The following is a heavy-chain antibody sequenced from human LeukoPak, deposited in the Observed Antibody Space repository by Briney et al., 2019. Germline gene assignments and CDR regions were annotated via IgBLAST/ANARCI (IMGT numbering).Heavy chain of an antibody. D-gene: IGHD6-19*01. CDR1: GFTFSSYA. Sequence: PGGSLRLSCGASGFTFSSYAMSWVRQAPGKGLEWVSGISGSGDSTYYADSVKGRFTISRDYSRNTLYLQMNSLRAEDTAVYYCAKEIAVAGVTRAFDIWGQGTMVTVSS. V-gene: IGHV3-23*01. CDR3: AKEIAVAGVTRAFDI. J-gene: IGHJ3*02. CDR2: ISGSGDST.